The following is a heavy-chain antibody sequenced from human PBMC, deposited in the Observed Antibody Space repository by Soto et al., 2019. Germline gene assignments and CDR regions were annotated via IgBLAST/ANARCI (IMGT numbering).Heavy chain of an antibody. CDR3: ARDLAAGEH. Sequence: QVQLVQSGAEVKKPGASVKLSCRTSGYTFTHYYIHWVRQAPGQGLEWLAIINPASGSTNYAQDFQGRVTLTMDTSTTTVYMELGGLRAEDTAIFSCARDLAAGEHWGQGTLFTVSS. J-gene: IGHJ4*02. D-gene: IGHD6-13*01. CDR2: INPASGST. V-gene: IGHV1-46*01. CDR1: GYTFTHYY.